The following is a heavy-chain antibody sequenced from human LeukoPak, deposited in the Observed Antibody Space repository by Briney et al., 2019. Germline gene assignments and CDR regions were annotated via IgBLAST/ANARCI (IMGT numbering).Heavy chain of an antibody. CDR1: GFIFSHHG. CDR3: AKDTASSWWYFDL. D-gene: IGHD5-18*01. V-gene: IGHV3-23*01. CDR2: IRADAVTT. J-gene: IGHJ2*01. Sequence: GGSLRLSCATSGFIFSHHGMNWVRQAPGKGLEWVSGIRADAVTTYYADSVKGRFIISRDNSKNTVYLQMNSLSAEDAAVYYCAKDTASSWWYFDLWGRGTLVTVSS.